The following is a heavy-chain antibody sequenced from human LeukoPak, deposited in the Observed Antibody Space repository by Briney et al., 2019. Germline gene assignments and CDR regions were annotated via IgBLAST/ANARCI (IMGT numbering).Heavy chain of an antibody. V-gene: IGHV3-53*01. CDR2: IYTGGGT. CDR3: ARGYCSSTSCYVRDYYGLDV. J-gene: IGHJ6*02. D-gene: IGHD2-2*01. Sequence: GESLTLSCAASGCTVSSNYMSWVGQATGKEMEWVSLIYTGGGTYYADSVKGRFTISRDDSKNTLYLQMNGLRADDTAVYYCARGYCSSTSCYVRDYYGLDVSGQWTTVIFSS. CDR1: GCTVSSNY.